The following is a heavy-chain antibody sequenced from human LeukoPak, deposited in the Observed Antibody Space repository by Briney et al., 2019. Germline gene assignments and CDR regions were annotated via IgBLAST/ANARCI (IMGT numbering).Heavy chain of an antibody. V-gene: IGHV3-20*04. CDR2: INWNGGST. CDR3: ARREYYYDSSGYYYFDY. D-gene: IGHD3-22*01. CDR1: GFPFSTFW. J-gene: IGHJ4*02. Sequence: GGSLRLSCAVSGFPFSTFWMSWVRQAPGKGLEWVSGINWNGGSTGYADSVKGRFTISRDNAKNSLYLQMNSLRAEDTALYYCARREYYYDSSGYYYFDYWGQGTLVTVSS.